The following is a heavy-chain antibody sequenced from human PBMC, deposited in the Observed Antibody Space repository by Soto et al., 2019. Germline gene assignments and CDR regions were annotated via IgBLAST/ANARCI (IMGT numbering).Heavy chain of an antibody. CDR3: ARGVRRYYDSSGYYEFDH. J-gene: IGHJ4*02. V-gene: IGHV3-30-3*01. D-gene: IGHD3-22*01. CDR1: GFTFSSYA. Sequence: QVQLVESGGGVVQPGRSLRLSCAASGFTFSSYAMHWVRQAPGKGLEWVAVISYDGSNKYYADSVKGRFTISRDNSKNTLYLQMNSLRAEDTAVYYCARGVRRYYDSSGYYEFDHWGQGTLVTVSS. CDR2: ISYDGSNK.